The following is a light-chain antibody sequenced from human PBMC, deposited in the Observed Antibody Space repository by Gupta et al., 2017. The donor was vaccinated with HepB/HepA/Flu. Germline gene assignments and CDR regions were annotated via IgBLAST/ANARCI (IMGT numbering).Light chain of an antibody. CDR3: QQDDRCPLT. CDR1: QNVGTN. V-gene: IGKV3-15*01. CDR2: GAS. Sequence: DTVVTQSPIILSVSPGDRVTLSCRTSQNVGTNLAWYQQQVGQAPRLLVFGASSRATGIPARFIGSGSETEFSLIISSLQPEDFAFYFCQQDDRCPLTFGGGTKVDI. J-gene: IGKJ4*01.